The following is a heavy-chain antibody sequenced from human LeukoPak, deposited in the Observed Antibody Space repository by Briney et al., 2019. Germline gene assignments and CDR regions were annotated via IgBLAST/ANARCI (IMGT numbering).Heavy chain of an antibody. Sequence: GGSLRLSCAASGFTFSSYAMSWVRQAPGKGLEWVSAISGSGGSTYYADSVKGRFTISRDNSKNTLYLQMNSLRAEDTAVYYCAKGYCSGGSCYPWYFDYWGQGTLVTVSS. V-gene: IGHV3-23*01. D-gene: IGHD2-15*01. CDR2: ISGSGGST. CDR3: AKGYCSGGSCYPWYFDY. J-gene: IGHJ4*02. CDR1: GFTFSSYA.